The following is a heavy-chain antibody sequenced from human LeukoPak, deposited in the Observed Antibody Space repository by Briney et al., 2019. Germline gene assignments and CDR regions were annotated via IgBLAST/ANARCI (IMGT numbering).Heavy chain of an antibody. J-gene: IGHJ4*02. CDR2: ISAYNGNT. D-gene: IGHD6-19*01. CDR3: ARGRKVAGNYYFDY. CDR1: DYIFSNYD. V-gene: IGHV1-18*01. Sequence: ASVTVSCTASDYIFSNYDINWVRQAPGQGPEWVGWISAYNGNTDFAKKLQGRVTMTTDTATTTVYMEVRSLTSDDSAMYFCARGRKVAGNYYFDYWGQGTLVTVSS.